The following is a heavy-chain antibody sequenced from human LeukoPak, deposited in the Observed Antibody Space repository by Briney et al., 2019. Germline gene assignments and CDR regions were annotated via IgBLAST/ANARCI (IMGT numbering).Heavy chain of an antibody. V-gene: IGHV3-21*01. CDR2: LSSSSSYI. CDR1: GFTFSSHG. CDR3: ARAGRAYSSSWYWFDP. Sequence: GSLRLSCAASGFTFSSHGMSWVRQAPGKGLEWVSSLSSSSSYIDYADSVKGRFTISRDNAKNSLYLQMNSLRAEDTAVYYCARAGRAYSSSWYWFDPWGQGTLVTVSS. D-gene: IGHD6-13*01. J-gene: IGHJ5*02.